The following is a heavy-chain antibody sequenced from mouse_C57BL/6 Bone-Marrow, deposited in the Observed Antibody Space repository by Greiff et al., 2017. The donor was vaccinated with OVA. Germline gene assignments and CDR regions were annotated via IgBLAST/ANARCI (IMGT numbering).Heavy chain of an antibody. J-gene: IGHJ3*01. CDR1: GFTFSSYA. CDR2: ISDGGSYT. Sequence: DVKLVESGGGLVKPGGSLKLSCAASGFTFSSYAMSWVRQTPEKRLEWVATISDGGSYTYYPDNVKGRFTISRDNAKNNLYLQMSHLKSEDTAMFYCARAGYYSGWYAYWGQCTLVTVSA. CDR3: ARAGYYSGWYAY. D-gene: IGHD2-3*01. V-gene: IGHV5-4*03.